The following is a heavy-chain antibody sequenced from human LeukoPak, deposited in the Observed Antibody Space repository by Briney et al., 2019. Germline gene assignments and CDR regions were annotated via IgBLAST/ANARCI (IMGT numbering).Heavy chain of an antibody. V-gene: IGHV3-74*01. J-gene: IGHJ3*02. Sequence: GGSLRLSCAASGFTLSSYWMHWVRQAPGKGLVWVSRIKSDGSTTRYADSVKGRFTISRDNAQNTLYLQMNSLRAEDTAVYYCAREGCSSTSCYFSPDDAFDIWGQGTMVTVSS. D-gene: IGHD2-2*01. CDR2: IKSDGSTT. CDR3: AREGCSSTSCYFSPDDAFDI. CDR1: GFTLSSYW.